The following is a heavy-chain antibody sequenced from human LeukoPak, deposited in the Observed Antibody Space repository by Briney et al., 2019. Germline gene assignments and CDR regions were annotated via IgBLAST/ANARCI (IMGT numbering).Heavy chain of an antibody. CDR3: ARVTGYRIEDYFDY. CDR2: IYYSGST. J-gene: IGHJ4*02. Sequence: GSLRLSCAASGLTVSRNYMSWVRQPPGKGLEWIGYIYYSGSTNYNPSLKSRVTISVETSKNEFSLKLRSVTAADTAVYYCARVTGYRIEDYFDYWGQGTLVTVSS. V-gene: IGHV4-59*02. D-gene: IGHD6-13*01. CDR1: GLTVSRNY.